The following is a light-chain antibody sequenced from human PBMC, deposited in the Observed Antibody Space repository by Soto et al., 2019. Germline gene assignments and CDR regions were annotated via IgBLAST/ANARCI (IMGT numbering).Light chain of an antibody. CDR2: KAS. J-gene: IGKJ2*01. CDR3: QQYNSYSMYT. V-gene: IGKV1-5*03. Sequence: DIQMTQSPSTLSASVGDRVTITCRASQSISSWLAWYQQKPGKAPKLLIYKASSLESGVPSRFRGSGSGTEFTLNISSLQPDDFATYYCQQYNSYSMYTFGQGTKLEIK. CDR1: QSISSW.